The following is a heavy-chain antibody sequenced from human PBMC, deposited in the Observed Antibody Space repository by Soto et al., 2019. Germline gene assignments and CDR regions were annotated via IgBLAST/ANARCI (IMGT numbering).Heavy chain of an antibody. CDR3: ARGPSYSNYFYFDY. CDR1: GYTFTSYS. J-gene: IGHJ4*02. V-gene: IGHV1-3*01. D-gene: IGHD4-4*01. Sequence: ASAKACSKAPGYTFTSYSRHWPRQAPGQRLEWMGWINAGNGNTKYSQKFQGRVTITRDTSASTAYMELSSLRSEDTAVYYCARGPSYSNYFYFDYWVQGTLVTVSS. CDR2: INAGNGNT.